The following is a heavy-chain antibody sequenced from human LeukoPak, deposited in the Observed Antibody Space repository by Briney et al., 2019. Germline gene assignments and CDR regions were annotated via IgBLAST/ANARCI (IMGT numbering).Heavy chain of an antibody. CDR3: AKDPTSWEPLDY. J-gene: IGHJ4*02. CDR1: GFTFSSYG. V-gene: IGHV3-30*02. CDR2: IRYDGSNK. Sequence: GGSLRLSCAASGFTFSSYGMHWVRQAPGKGLEWVAFIRYDGSNKYYADSVKGRFTISRDNSKNTLYLQMNSLRAEDTAVYYCAKDPTSWEPLDYWGQGTLVTVSS. D-gene: IGHD1-26*01.